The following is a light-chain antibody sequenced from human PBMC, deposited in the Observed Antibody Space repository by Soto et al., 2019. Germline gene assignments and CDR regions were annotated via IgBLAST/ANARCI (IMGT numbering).Light chain of an antibody. CDR2: DVT. CDR1: SSDVGRYDY. V-gene: IGLV2-11*01. J-gene: IGLJ1*01. CDR3: CSFAGSYSYV. Sequence: QSALTQPPSASGSPGQSVTISCTGTSSDVGRYDYVSWYQQYPGEAPKLIIYDVTERPSGVPDRFSGSKSGNTASLTISGLRAEDEAAYSCCSFAGSYSYVFGSGTKVTVL.